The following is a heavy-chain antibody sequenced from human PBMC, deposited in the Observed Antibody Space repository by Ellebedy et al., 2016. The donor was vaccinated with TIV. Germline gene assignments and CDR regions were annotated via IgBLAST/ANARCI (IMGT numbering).Heavy chain of an antibody. CDR2: IDWDDDK. V-gene: IGHV2-70*12. D-gene: IGHD3-10*01. CDR1: GFSLSTSEVG. CDR3: AHRRKDASGMGYFDY. Sequence: SGPTLVKPTQPLTLTCTFSGFSLSTSEVGVGWIRQPPGKALEWLALIDWDDDKYYSTSLKTRLTFSKDTSKNQVVLTMTNMDPVDTATYYCAHRRKDASGMGYFDYWGQGTLVTVSS. J-gene: IGHJ4*02.